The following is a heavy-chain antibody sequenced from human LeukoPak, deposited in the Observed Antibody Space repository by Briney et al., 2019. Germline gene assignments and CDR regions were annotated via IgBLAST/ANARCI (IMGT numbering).Heavy chain of an antibody. CDR1: GGSFSDYC. J-gene: IGHJ5*02. Sequence: SETLSLTCAVYGGSFSDYCWSWIRQSPGKGLEWIGEINHSGSTNYNPSLKSRVTISVDTSKNQFSLKLNSVTAADTAAYYCASCSSTSWYAGDWFDPWGQGTMVTVSS. CDR3: ASCSSTSWYAGDWFDP. V-gene: IGHV4-34*01. D-gene: IGHD2-2*01. CDR2: INHSGST.